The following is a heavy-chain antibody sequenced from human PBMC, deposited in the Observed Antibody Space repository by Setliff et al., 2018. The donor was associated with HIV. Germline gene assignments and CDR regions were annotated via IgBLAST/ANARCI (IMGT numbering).Heavy chain of an antibody. Sequence: GASVKVSCKASGYTFSNYAIHWLRQAPGQRLEWMGWINAGNGNTKNSQKFQGRLTITRDTSASTTYMELSSLTAEDTAVYYCARDRPNWAMDYWGQGTLVTVSS. CDR3: ARDRPNWAMDY. CDR2: INAGNGNT. D-gene: IGHD7-27*01. J-gene: IGHJ4*02. V-gene: IGHV1-3*01. CDR1: GYTFSNYA.